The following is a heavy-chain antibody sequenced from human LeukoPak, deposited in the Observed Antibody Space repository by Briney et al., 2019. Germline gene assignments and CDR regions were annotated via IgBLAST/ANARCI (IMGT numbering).Heavy chain of an antibody. D-gene: IGHD3-3*01. Sequence: SETLSLTCAVYGGSFSGYYWSWIRQPAGKGLEWIGRIYTSGSTNYNPSLKSRVTMSVDTSKNQFSLKLSSVTAADTAVYYCARDYGTYYDFWSGYYKGNWFDPWGQGTLVTVSS. J-gene: IGHJ5*02. CDR2: IYTSGST. V-gene: IGHV4-4*07. CDR1: GGSFSGYY. CDR3: ARDYGTYYDFWSGYYKGNWFDP.